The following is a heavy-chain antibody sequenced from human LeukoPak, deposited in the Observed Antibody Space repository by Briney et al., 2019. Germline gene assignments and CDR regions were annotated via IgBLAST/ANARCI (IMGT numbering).Heavy chain of an antibody. J-gene: IGHJ3*02. Sequence: PGGSLGLSCAASGFTFSSYAFHWVRQAPGKGLEYVSAISSNGGRTYYANSVKGRFTISRDNSKNTLYLQMGRLRAEDMAVYYCARDFLVGATAFDIWGQGTMVTVSS. CDR2: ISSNGGRT. CDR1: GFTFSSYA. D-gene: IGHD1-26*01. V-gene: IGHV3-64*01. CDR3: ARDFLVGATAFDI.